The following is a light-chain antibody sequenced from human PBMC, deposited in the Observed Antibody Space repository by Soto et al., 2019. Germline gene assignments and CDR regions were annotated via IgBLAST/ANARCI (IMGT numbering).Light chain of an antibody. Sequence: QSALTQPRSVSGSAGQSVTISCTGTSSDVGRYNCVSWYQQHPGKAPKLMIYDVSKRPSGVPDRFSGSKSGNTASLTISGLQAEDEADYYCCSYAGSYTLVFGGGTKLTVL. J-gene: IGLJ2*01. CDR2: DVS. V-gene: IGLV2-11*01. CDR1: SSDVGRYNC. CDR3: CSYAGSYTLV.